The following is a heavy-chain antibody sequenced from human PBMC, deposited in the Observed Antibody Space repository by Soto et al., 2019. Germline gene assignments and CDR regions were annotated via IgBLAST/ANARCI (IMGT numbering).Heavy chain of an antibody. J-gene: IGHJ6*02. V-gene: IGHV4-59*01. CDR1: GGSISSYY. Sequence: SETLDLTCTVYGGSISSYYWSWIRQPPGKGLEWIGDIYYSGSTNYYPSLKSRVTISVDTSKNQFSLKLSSVTAADTAVYYCARDKRYSYGSIVSRISYHYDVMAFCGQGTTVT. CDR2: IYYSGST. D-gene: IGHD5-18*01. CDR3: ARDKRYSYGSIVSRISYHYDVMAF.